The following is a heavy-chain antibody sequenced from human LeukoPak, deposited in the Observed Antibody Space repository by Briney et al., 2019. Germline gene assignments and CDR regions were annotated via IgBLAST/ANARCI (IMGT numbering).Heavy chain of an antibody. D-gene: IGHD2-15*01. J-gene: IGHJ4*02. CDR2: MNPNSGNT. CDR3: ARDCSGGSCYLYFDY. CDR1: GYTFTSYD. V-gene: IGHV1-8*01. Sequence: ASVKVSCKASGYTFTSYDINWVRQATGQGLEWMGWMNPNSGNTGYAQKLQGRVTMTTDTSTSTAYMELRSLRSDDTAVYYCARDCSGGSCYLYFDYWGQGTLVTVSS.